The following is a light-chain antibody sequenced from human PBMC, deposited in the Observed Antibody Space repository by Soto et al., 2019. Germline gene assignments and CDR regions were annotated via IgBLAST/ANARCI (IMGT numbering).Light chain of an antibody. J-gene: IGKJ2*03. CDR3: QQRSNWQYS. Sequence: EIVLTQSPATLSLSPGERATLSCRASQSVNRFLAWYQQKPGQAPRLLIYDASNRATGIPARFSGSGSGTDFTLTIISLEPEDFAVYYCQQRSNWQYSFGQGTKLDIK. V-gene: IGKV3-11*01. CDR1: QSVNRF. CDR2: DAS.